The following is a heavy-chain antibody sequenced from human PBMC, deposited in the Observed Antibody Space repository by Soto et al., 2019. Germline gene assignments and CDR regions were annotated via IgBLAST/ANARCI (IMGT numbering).Heavy chain of an antibody. CDR1: GFSLSTTKMG. J-gene: IGHJ5*02. V-gene: IGHV2-5*02. CDR2: IYWDDDK. D-gene: IGHD3-10*01. Sequence: QITLKESGPTLVKPTQTLTLTCTFSGFSLSTTKMGVGWIRQPPGKALEWLALIYWDDDKRYSPSLKSRLTTTKDTSKNQVVLTMTNVDPVDTATYYCVQRRGFGELLFTNWFDPWDQGTLVTVSS. CDR3: VQRRGFGELLFTNWFDP.